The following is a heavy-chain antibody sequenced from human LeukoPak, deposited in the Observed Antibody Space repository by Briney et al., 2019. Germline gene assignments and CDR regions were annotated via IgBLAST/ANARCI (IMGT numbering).Heavy chain of an antibody. Sequence: SETLSLTCAVYGGSFSGYYWSWIRQPPGKGLEWIGEINHSGSTNYNPSLKSRVTISVDTPKNQFSLKLSSVTAADTAVYYCARVGQQLTLDYWGQGTLVTVSS. CDR3: ARVGQQLTLDY. CDR2: INHSGST. V-gene: IGHV4-34*01. J-gene: IGHJ4*02. CDR1: GGSFSGYY. D-gene: IGHD6-13*01.